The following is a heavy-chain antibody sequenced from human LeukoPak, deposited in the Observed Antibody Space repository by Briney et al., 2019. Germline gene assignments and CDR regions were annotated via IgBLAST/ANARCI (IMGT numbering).Heavy chain of an antibody. CDR1: GFTFSTYG. CDR2: VLYDASNQ. D-gene: IGHD6-13*01. Sequence: GGSLRLSCTGSGFTFSTYGIHWVRQAPGKGLEWVAVVLYDASNQFYLDSVKGRFTISRDNSKNTVYLQMNSLRSEDTAVYYCARDLDNTSWAGLGYWGQGTLVIVSS. CDR3: ARDLDNTSWAGLGY. J-gene: IGHJ4*02. V-gene: IGHV3-30*03.